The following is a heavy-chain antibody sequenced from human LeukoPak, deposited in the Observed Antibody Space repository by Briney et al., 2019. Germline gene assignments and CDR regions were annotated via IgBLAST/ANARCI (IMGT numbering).Heavy chain of an antibody. J-gene: IGHJ4*02. V-gene: IGHV6-1*01. D-gene: IGHD4-17*01. Sequence: SQTLSLTCAISGDSVSSNSAAWNWIRQSPSRGLEWLGRTYYRSKWYNEYAVSVKSRISINPDTSKNQFSLHLDSVTPADTAVYYCARDGQDYGDYFWYFDYWGQGTLVTVSS. CDR2: TYYRSKWYN. CDR1: GDSVSSNSAA. CDR3: ARDGQDYGDYFWYFDY.